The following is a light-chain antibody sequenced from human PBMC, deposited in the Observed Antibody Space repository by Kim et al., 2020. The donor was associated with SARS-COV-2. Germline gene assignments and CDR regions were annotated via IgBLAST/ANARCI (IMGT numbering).Light chain of an antibody. CDR1: TSNIGGNS. CDR3: ASWDDRLNGQA. J-gene: IGLJ3*02. Sequence: GQRVTIPCSGDTSNIGGNSVNWFQQLPGAAPKVLIYGNDQRPSGVPDRFSGSKSGTSASLAISGLQSEDEADYYCASWDDRLNGQAFGGGTKLTVL. V-gene: IGLV1-44*01. CDR2: GND.